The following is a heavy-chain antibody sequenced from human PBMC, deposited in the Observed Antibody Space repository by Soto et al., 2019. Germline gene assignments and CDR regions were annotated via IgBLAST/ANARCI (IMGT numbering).Heavy chain of an antibody. Sequence: GASGKVSCKASGYTFTSYGISWVRQAPGQGLEWMGWISAYNGNTNYAQKLQGRVTMITDTSTSTAYMELRSLRSDDTAVYYCASGDQDSNYYYGMDVWGQGTTVTVSS. CDR2: ISAYNGNT. V-gene: IGHV1-18*01. D-gene: IGHD4-4*01. J-gene: IGHJ6*02. CDR3: ASGDQDSNYYYGMDV. CDR1: GYTFTSYG.